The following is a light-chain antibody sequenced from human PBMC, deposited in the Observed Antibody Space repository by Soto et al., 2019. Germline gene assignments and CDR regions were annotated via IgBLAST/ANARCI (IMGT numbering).Light chain of an antibody. Sequence: AIRMTQSPSSFSASTGDRVTLTCRASQGISNYLAWYQQKPWKAPNLLIYAASTLQSGVPSRFTGSGSGTDFTLTISRLQSEDFATYYCQQYYRYPLTFGGGTKVEIK. CDR3: QQYYRYPLT. CDR1: QGISNY. V-gene: IGKV1-8*01. J-gene: IGKJ4*01. CDR2: AAS.